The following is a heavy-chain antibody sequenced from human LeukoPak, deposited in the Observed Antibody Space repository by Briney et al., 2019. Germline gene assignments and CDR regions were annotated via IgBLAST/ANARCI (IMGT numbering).Heavy chain of an antibody. D-gene: IGHD2-2*01. CDR3: ARASRGYCSSTSCVDAFDI. J-gene: IGHJ3*02. CDR1: GFTFSSYL. Sequence: LAGGSLRLSCAASGFTFSSYLMHWVRQAPGKGLVWVSRINTDGSSTSYADSVKGRFTISRDNAKNTLYLQMNSLRAEDTAVYYCARASRGYCSSTSCVDAFDIWGQGTMVTVSS. CDR2: INTDGSST. V-gene: IGHV3-74*01.